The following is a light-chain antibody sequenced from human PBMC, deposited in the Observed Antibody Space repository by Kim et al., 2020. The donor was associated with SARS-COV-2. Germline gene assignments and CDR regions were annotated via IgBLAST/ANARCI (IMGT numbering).Light chain of an antibody. Sequence: GKTVTISCTRSSGRIDDNYVRWYQRRPGGVPTTVIYEDDQRPSGVSDRFSGSIDNSSNSASLTISGLKTEDEADYYCQSYNRSNVVFGGGTQLTVL. J-gene: IGLJ2*01. CDR2: EDD. CDR1: SGRIDDNY. V-gene: IGLV6-57*03. CDR3: QSYNRSNVV.